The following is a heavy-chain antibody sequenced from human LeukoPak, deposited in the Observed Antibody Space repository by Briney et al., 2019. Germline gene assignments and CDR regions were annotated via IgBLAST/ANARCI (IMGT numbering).Heavy chain of an antibody. CDR3: ARGRIHYDFWNIPIYYYYMDV. D-gene: IGHD3-3*01. CDR1: GYTFTSYD. V-gene: IGHV1-8*01. CDR2: MNLNSGNK. Sequence: ASVNVSCKASGYTFTSYDSNWVRQATGQGLEWMGWMNLNSGNKYYAHNFQGGVTMTRNTSIRTAYMELSSLRTEATAVYYCARGRIHYDFWNIPIYYYYMDVWGKGTTVTVSS. J-gene: IGHJ6*03.